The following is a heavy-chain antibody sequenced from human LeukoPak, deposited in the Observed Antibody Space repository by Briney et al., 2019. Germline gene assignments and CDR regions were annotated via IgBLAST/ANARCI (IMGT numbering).Heavy chain of an antibody. CDR2: IYPGDSET. D-gene: IGHD3-16*01. J-gene: IGHJ4*02. CDR3: ASSWGRNWYY. CDR1: GYNFTSCW. V-gene: IGHV5-51*01. Sequence: GESLKIFCNGSGYNFTSCWNGWVRQMHRTGMGLMGIIYPGDSETSYSPSFQGQVTISADKSISTAYLQWSSLKATDMSKYDCASSWGRNWYYGGQGTLVTVSA.